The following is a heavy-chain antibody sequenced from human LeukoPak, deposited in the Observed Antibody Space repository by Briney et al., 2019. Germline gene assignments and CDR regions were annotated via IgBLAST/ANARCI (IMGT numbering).Heavy chain of an antibody. CDR1: GYTFTGYH. D-gene: IGHD6-6*01. CDR3: ARARVVSSSSSELDY. V-gene: IGHV1-2*06. Sequence: ASVKVSCKASGYTFTGYHIHWVRQAPGQGLEWMGRINPNSGDTNYAQKFQGRVTMTRDTSISTAYMELSRLRSDDTAVYYCARARVVSSSSSELDYWGQGTLVTVSS. CDR2: INPNSGDT. J-gene: IGHJ4*02.